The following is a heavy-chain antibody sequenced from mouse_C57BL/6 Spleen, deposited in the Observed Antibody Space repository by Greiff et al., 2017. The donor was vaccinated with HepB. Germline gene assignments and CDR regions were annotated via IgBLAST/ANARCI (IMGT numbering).Heavy chain of an antibody. V-gene: IGHV1-61*01. CDR3: ARRGGQSLDY. CDR1: GYTFTSYW. D-gene: IGHD1-3*01. J-gene: IGHJ2*01. CDR2: IYPSDSET. Sequence: QVQLQQPGAELVRPGSSVKLSCKASGYTFTSYWMAWVKQRPGQGLEWIGNIYPSDSETHYNQKFKDKATLTVDKSSSTAYMQLSSLTSEDSAVYYCARRGGQSLDYWGQGTTLTVSS.